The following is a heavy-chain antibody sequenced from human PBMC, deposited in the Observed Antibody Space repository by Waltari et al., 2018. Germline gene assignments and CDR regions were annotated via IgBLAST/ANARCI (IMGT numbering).Heavy chain of an antibody. CDR3: AGEDSSGYYYQTKGGFDY. D-gene: IGHD3-22*01. CDR2: TYYSGGT. J-gene: IGHJ4*02. V-gene: IGHV4-59*11. Sequence: QVQLQESGPGLVKPSETLSLTCTVSGGSISSHYWSWIRTPPGTGLEWTGNTYYSGGTNSNPSLKSRVTISVDTSKNQFSLKLSSVTAADTAVYYCAGEDSSGYYYQTKGGFDYWGQGTLVTVSS. CDR1: GGSISSHY.